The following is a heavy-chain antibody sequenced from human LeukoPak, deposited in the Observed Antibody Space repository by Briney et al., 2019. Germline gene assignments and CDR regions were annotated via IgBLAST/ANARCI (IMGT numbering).Heavy chain of an antibody. Sequence: ASVKVSCKASGYTFTSYGISWVRQAPGQGLEWMGWISAYNGNTNYAQKLQGRVTMTTDTSTSTAYMELRSLRSDDTAVYYWARGGTTGTTYYYGMDVWGQGTTVTVSS. D-gene: IGHD1-7*01. CDR3: ARGGTTGTTYYYGMDV. J-gene: IGHJ6*02. CDR1: GYTFTSYG. CDR2: ISAYNGNT. V-gene: IGHV1-18*01.